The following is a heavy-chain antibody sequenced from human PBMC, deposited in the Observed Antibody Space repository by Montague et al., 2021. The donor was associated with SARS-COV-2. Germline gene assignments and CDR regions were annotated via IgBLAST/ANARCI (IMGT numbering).Heavy chain of an antibody. CDR3: VKDYPTPGTTLAAFFDD. V-gene: IGHV3-23*01. D-gene: IGHD6-19*01. Sequence: SLRLSCAASGFTFSSHAMSWVRQAPGKGLEFVSGLIENGNDRYYADSVKGRFSISRDNSWNTVYLQMNSLRAEDTAVYYCVKDYPTPGTTLAAFFDDWGQGTLVTVSS. CDR1: GFTFSSHA. CDR2: LIENGNDR. J-gene: IGHJ4*02.